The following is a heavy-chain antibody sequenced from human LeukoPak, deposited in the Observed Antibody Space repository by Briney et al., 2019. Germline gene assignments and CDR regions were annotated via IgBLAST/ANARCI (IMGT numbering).Heavy chain of an antibody. Sequence: ASVKVSCKASGYTFTTDDITWVRQATGQGLEWMGWMNPNSGDTAYAQKFQGRVAMTRDTSISTAYMGLSSLRSEDTAVYYCARGLGDYYDTSDYYYAVPAHWGQGTLVTVSS. D-gene: IGHD3-22*01. J-gene: IGHJ4*02. CDR1: GYTFTTDD. CDR2: MNPNSGDT. CDR3: ARGLGDYYDTSDYYYAVPAH. V-gene: IGHV1-8*01.